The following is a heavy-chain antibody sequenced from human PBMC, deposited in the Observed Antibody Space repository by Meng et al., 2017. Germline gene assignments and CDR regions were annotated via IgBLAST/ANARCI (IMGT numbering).Heavy chain of an antibody. V-gene: IGHV1-2*06. D-gene: IGHD4-23*01. CDR1: GYLFTGYY. CDR2: INPNSGVT. J-gene: IGHJ4*02. CDR3: AREIASRGNHAR. Sequence: QGRRVQSGAEVKKPGASVKVSCKASGYLFTGYYIHWVRQAPGQGLEWMGQINPNSGVTNFAQRFQGRVTMTRDTSISTAYMELSRLTSDDTAVYYCAREIASRGNHARWGQGTLVTVSS.